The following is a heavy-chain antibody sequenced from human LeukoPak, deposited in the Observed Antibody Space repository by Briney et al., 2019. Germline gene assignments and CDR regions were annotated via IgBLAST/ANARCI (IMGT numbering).Heavy chain of an antibody. Sequence: GGSLRLSCAASRFTSKNYGMHWVRQAPGKGLEWVAVIYYDGSKKYYADSVKGRFTISRDNSKNTVHLEMSSLRVEDTAVYHCARSLGETTFDYWGQGTLVTVSP. CDR2: IYYDGSKK. CDR3: ARSLGETTFDY. V-gene: IGHV3-33*01. D-gene: IGHD3-16*01. CDR1: RFTSKNYG. J-gene: IGHJ4*02.